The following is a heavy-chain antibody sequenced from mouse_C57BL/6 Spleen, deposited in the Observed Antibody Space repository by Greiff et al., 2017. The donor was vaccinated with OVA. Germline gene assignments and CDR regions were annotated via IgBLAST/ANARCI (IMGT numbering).Heavy chain of an antibody. CDR3: ARSPLYYGSPLSFDV. CDR2: ISYSGST. Sequence: EVKLVESGPGLAKPSQTLSLTCSVTGYSITSDYWNWIRKFPGNKLEYMGYISYSGSTYYNPSHKSRISITRDTSKNQYYLQLNSVTTEDTATYYCARSPLYYGSPLSFDVWGTGTTVTVSS. J-gene: IGHJ1*03. D-gene: IGHD1-1*01. CDR1: GYSITSDY. V-gene: IGHV3-8*01.